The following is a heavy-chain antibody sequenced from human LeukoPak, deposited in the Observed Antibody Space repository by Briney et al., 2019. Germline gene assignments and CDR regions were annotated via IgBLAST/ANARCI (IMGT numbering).Heavy chain of an antibody. CDR2: ISSSGSTI. Sequence: AGGSLRLSCAASGFTFSSYEMNWVRQAPGQGLEWVSYISSSGSTIYYADSVKGRFTISRDNAKNSLYLQMNSLRAEDTAVYYCARVHSGYDFFDYWGQGTLVTVSS. CDR3: ARVHSGYDFFDY. V-gene: IGHV3-48*03. D-gene: IGHD5-12*01. CDR1: GFTFSSYE. J-gene: IGHJ4*02.